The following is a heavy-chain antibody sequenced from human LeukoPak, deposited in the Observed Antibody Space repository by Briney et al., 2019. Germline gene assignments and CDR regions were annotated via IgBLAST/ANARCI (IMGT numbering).Heavy chain of an antibody. CDR1: GGTFSSYA. J-gene: IGHJ6*03. CDR2: IIPIFGTA. Sequence: SSVKVSCKASGGTFSSYAISWVRQAPGQGLEWMGGIIPIFGTANYAQKFQGRVTITADESTGTAYMELSSLRSEDTAVYYCARSSGGSSWYFSDYYYYMDVWGKGTTVTVSS. D-gene: IGHD6-13*01. V-gene: IGHV1-69*13. CDR3: ARSSGGSSWYFSDYYYYMDV.